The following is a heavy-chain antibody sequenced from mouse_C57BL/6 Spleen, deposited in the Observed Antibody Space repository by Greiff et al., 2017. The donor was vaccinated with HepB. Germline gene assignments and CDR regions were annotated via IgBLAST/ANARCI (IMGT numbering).Heavy chain of an antibody. D-gene: IGHD3-2*02. J-gene: IGHJ2*01. CDR1: GYTFTEYT. CDR3: ARHEEDSSGYVNYFDY. Sequence: VQLQQSGAELVKPGASVKLSCKASGYTFTEYTIHWVKQRSGQGLEWIGWIYPGSGSIKYNEKFKDKATLTADKSSSTVYMELSRLTSEDSAVYFCARHEEDSSGYVNYFDYWGQGTTLTVSS. V-gene: IGHV1-62-2*01. CDR2: IYPGSGSI.